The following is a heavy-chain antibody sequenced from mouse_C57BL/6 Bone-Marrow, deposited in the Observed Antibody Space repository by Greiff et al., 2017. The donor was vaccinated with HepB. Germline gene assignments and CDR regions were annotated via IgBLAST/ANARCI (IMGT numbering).Heavy chain of an antibody. V-gene: IGHV1-22*01. CDR2: INPNNGGT. J-gene: IGHJ2*01. Sequence: VQLQQSGPELVKPGASVKMSCKASGYTFTDYNMHWVKQSHGKSLEWIGYINPNNGGTSYNQKFKGKATLTVNKSSSTAYMELRSLTSEDSAVYYCARRANYYGNGENYFDYWGQGTTLTVSS. D-gene: IGHD2-1*01. CDR3: ARRANYYGNGENYFDY. CDR1: GYTFTDYN.